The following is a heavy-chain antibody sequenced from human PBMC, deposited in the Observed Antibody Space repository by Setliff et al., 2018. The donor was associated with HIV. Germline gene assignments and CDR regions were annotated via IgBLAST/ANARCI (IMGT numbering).Heavy chain of an antibody. CDR2: IYTSGST. Sequence: PSETLSLTCTVSGGSISGYHWSWIRQPPGKGLEWIGYIYTSGSTNFNPSLKSRGTISVDTSKNQFSLKLNSVTAADTAVYYCARHGDYNFWSGYYFDFWGQGTLVTVS. CDR3: ARHGDYNFWSGYYFDF. J-gene: IGHJ4*02. V-gene: IGHV4-4*09. CDR1: GGSISGYH. D-gene: IGHD3-3*01.